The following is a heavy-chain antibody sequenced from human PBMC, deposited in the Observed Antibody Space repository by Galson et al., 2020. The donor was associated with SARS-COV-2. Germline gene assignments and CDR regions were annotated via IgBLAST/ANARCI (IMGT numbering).Heavy chain of an antibody. Sequence: GGSLRLSCAASGFTFSSYGMHWVRQAPGKGLEWVAVIWYDGSNKYYADSVKGRFTISREKSKNTLYLQMNSLRAGDTAVYYCARDEAARLRAVGWFDPWGQGTLVTVSS. CDR1: GFTFSSYG. D-gene: IGHD6-6*01. CDR3: ARDEAARLRAVGWFDP. CDR2: IWYDGSNK. V-gene: IGHV3-33*01. J-gene: IGHJ5*02.